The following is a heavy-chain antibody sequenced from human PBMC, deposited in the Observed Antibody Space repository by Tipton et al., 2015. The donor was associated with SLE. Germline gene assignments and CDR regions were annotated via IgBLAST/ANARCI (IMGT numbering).Heavy chain of an antibody. CDR3: AADAFDI. CDR1: GDSISLYY. Sequence: TLSLTCTVSGDSISLYYWSWVRQPAGKGLEWVGRIYNSGTTNYNPSLKSRVTMSLDTSKNQFSLKLTSVTAADTAVYYCAADAFDIWGQGTMVTVSS. J-gene: IGHJ3*02. V-gene: IGHV4-4*07. CDR2: IYNSGTT.